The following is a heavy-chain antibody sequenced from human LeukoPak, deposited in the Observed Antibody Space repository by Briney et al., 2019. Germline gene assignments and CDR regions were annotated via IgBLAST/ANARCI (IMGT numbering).Heavy chain of an antibody. CDR3: ARDSSSWYWKLFDY. D-gene: IGHD6-13*01. CDR2: ISAYNGNT. CDR1: GYTFTSYG. J-gene: IGHJ4*02. V-gene: IGHV1-18*01. Sequence: ASVNVSCKASGYTFTSYGISWVRQAPGQGLEWMGWISAYNGNTNYAQKLQGRVTMTTDTSTSTAYMELRSLRSDDTAVYYCARDSSSWYWKLFDYWGQGTLVTVSS.